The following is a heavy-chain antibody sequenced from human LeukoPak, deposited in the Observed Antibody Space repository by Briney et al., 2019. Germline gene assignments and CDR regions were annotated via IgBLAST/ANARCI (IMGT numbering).Heavy chain of an antibody. Sequence: GGSLRLSCAASGFTFSSYAMHWVRQAPGKGLEWVAVISYDGSNKYYADSVKGRFTISRDNSKDTLYLQMNSLRAEDTAVYYCARGLYDSSGYYYGGGLFWGQGTLVTVSS. CDR1: GFTFSSYA. CDR2: ISYDGSNK. V-gene: IGHV3-30-3*01. J-gene: IGHJ4*02. CDR3: ARGLYDSSGYYYGGGLF. D-gene: IGHD3-22*01.